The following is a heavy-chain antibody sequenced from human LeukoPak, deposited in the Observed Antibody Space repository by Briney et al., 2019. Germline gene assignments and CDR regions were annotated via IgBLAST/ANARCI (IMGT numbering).Heavy chain of an antibody. J-gene: IGHJ4*02. Sequence: SETLSLTCAVYVGSFSGYYWSWIRQPPGKGLEWIGEINHSGSTNYNPSLKSRVTISVDTSKNQFSLRPNSVTAADTAVYYCARGPNSSAWYVNYWGQGTLITVSS. CDR3: ARGPNSSAWYVNY. D-gene: IGHD6-19*01. CDR1: VGSFSGYY. V-gene: IGHV4-34*01. CDR2: INHSGST.